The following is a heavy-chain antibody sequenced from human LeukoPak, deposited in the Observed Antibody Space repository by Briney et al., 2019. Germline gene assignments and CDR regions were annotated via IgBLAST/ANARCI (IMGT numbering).Heavy chain of an antibody. CDR3: ARQMGATENDWYFDL. Sequence: SETLSLTCAVSGYSISSGYYWGWIRQPPGKGLEWIGSIYHSGSTYYNPSLKSRVTISVDTSKNQFSLKLSSVTAADTAVYYWARQMGATENDWYFDLWGRGTLVTVSS. CDR2: IYHSGST. D-gene: IGHD1-26*01. V-gene: IGHV4-38-2*01. J-gene: IGHJ2*01. CDR1: GYSISSGYY.